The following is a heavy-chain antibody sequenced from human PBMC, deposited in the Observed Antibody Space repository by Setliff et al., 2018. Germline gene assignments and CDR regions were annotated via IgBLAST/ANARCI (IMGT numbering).Heavy chain of an antibody. V-gene: IGHV1-2*02. CDR2: INAKSGGT. Sequence: ASVKVSCKASGFTLIEFYMHWVRQAPGQGLEWMGSINAKSGGTNYAQKFRGRIIITSDTSIATVYLELSGLQSDDTAIYYCARVPQEALYYYDRGHYIDYWGQGTLVTVSS. J-gene: IGHJ4*02. CDR1: GFTLIEFY. CDR3: ARVPQEALYYYDRGHYIDY. D-gene: IGHD3-22*01.